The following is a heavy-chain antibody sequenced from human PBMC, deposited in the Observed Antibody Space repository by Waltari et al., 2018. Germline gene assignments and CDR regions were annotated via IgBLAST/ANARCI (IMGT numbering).Heavy chain of an antibody. CDR2: IKQDGSEE. CDR3: ARERRGQSGWYYFDF. CDR1: GISFSSFW. J-gene: IGHJ4*02. V-gene: IGHV3-7*01. D-gene: IGHD6-19*01. Sequence: EVQLVESGGGLVQPGGSLRLSCAASGISFSSFWMTWVRQAPGKGQEWVANIKQDGSEEYYLDSVKGRFTISKDNAKNSLYLQMDSLRAEDTAVYFCARERRGQSGWYYFDFWGQGSLVTVSS.